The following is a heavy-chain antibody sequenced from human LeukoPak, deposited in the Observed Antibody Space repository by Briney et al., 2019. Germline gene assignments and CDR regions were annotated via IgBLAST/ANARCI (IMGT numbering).Heavy chain of an antibody. CDR3: AKDNTLVAFDY. J-gene: IGHJ4*02. CDR2: ISYDGSNK. Sequence: GGSLRLSWAASGFTFSSYGMHWVRQAPGKGLEWVAVISYDGSNKYYADSVKGRFTISRDNSKNTLYLQMNSLRAEDTAVYYCAKDNTLVAFDYWGQGTLVTVSS. CDR1: GFTFSSYG. D-gene: IGHD2-15*01. V-gene: IGHV3-30*18.